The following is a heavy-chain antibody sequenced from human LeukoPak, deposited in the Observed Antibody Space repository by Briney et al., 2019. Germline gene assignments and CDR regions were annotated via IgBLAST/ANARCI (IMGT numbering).Heavy chain of an antibody. CDR1: GGSISSYY. CDR2: IYYSGST. J-gene: IGHJ4*02. Sequence: SETLSLTCTVSGGSISSYYWGGICQPPGKGLEWIGSIYYSGSTYYNPSLKSRVTISVDTSKNQFSLKLSSVTAADTAVYYCAGHHPRNTVDFWGQGTLVTVSS. CDR3: AGHHPRNTVDF. V-gene: IGHV4-39*01. D-gene: IGHD2/OR15-2a*01.